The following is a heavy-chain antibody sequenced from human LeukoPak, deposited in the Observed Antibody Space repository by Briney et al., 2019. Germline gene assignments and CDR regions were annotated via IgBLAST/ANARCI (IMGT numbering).Heavy chain of an antibody. V-gene: IGHV4-39*07. CDR2: IYYSGST. J-gene: IGHJ4*02. CDR1: GGSISSSSYY. CDR3: ARAPLYVYGDYYPDRPPCAFDY. Sequence: SETLSLTCTVSGGSISSSSYYWGWVRQPPGKGLEWIGSIYYSGSTYYNPSLKSRVTISVDTSKNQFSLKLSSVTAADTAVYYCARAPLYVYGDYYPDRPPCAFDYWGQGTLVTVSS. D-gene: IGHD4-17*01.